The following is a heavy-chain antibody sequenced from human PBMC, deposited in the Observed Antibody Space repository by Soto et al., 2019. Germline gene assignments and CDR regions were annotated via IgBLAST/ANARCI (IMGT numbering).Heavy chain of an antibody. Sequence: EVQLLESGGGFIHPGGSLRLSCAASGFSFSSFAMNWVRQAPGKGLEWVSIISGSADSTFYADSVKGRFTISRDNSKSTLYLQINSLRAEDTAVYYCAKTRGAMIYAISVYGMDVWVQGTTVTVSS. CDR2: ISGSADST. V-gene: IGHV3-23*01. D-gene: IGHD2-8*01. CDR1: GFSFSSFA. J-gene: IGHJ6*02. CDR3: AKTRGAMIYAISVYGMDV.